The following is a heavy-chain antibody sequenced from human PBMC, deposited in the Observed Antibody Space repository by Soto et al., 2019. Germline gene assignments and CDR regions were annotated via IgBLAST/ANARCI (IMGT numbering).Heavy chain of an antibody. J-gene: IGHJ6*02. Sequence: GGSLRLSCAASEFTFSNYAMSWVRQAPGKGLEWVGRIKSKTDGGTTDYAAPVKGRFTISRDDSKNTLYLQMNSLKTEDTAVYYCTTDLLPPLTMTGYYGMDVWGQGTTVTVSS. CDR3: TTDLLPPLTMTGYYGMDV. D-gene: IGHD3-22*01. V-gene: IGHV3-15*01. CDR1: EFTFSNYA. CDR2: IKSKTDGGTT.